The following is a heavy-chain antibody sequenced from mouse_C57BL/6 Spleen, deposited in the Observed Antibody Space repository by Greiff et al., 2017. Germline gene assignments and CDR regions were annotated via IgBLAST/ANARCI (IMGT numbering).Heavy chain of an antibody. V-gene: IGHV1-4*01. CDR2: INPSSGYT. CDR3: ARSDGTGYYFDY. J-gene: IGHJ2*01. CDR1: GYTFTSYT. D-gene: IGHD3-3*01. Sequence: VQLQQSGAELARPGASVKMSCKASGYTFTSYTMHWVKQRPGQGLEWIGYINPSSGYTKYNQKFKDKATLTADKSSSTAYMQLSSLTSEDSAVYYCARSDGTGYYFDYWGQGTTLTVSS.